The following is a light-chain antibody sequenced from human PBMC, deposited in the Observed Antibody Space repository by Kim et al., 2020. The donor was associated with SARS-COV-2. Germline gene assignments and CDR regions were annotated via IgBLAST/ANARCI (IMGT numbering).Light chain of an antibody. Sequence: LSPGQTASITCSGDKLGDKYACWYQQKPGQFPVLVIYQDSKRPSGIPERFSGSNSGNTATLTISGTQAMDEADYYCQAWDSSTYVFGTGTKVTVL. V-gene: IGLV3-1*01. J-gene: IGLJ1*01. CDR2: QDS. CDR1: KLGDKY. CDR3: QAWDSSTYV.